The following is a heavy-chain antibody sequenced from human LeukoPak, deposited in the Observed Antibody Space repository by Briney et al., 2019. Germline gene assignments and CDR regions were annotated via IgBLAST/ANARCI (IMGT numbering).Heavy chain of an antibody. D-gene: IGHD1-1*01. J-gene: IGHJ4*02. CDR3: ARETTSGPVDS. V-gene: IGHV3-53*01. CDR2: IYSGGST. CDR1: GFNVSSDY. Sequence: PGGSLRLSXAASGFNVSSDYMSWVRQAPGKGLEWVSVIYSGGSTYYADSVKGRFTISRDNSKNTLNLQMNSLRAEDTAVYYCARETTSGPVDSWGQGTLVTVSS.